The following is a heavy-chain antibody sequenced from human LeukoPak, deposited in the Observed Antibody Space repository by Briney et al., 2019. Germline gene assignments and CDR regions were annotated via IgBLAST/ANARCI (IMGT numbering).Heavy chain of an antibody. CDR1: GYTFTGYY. CDR3: ARDLTVTTQPKPHYGMDV. V-gene: IGHV1-2*02. CDR2: INPNSGGT. D-gene: IGHD4-11*01. J-gene: IGHJ6*02. Sequence: VASVKVSCKASGYTFTGYYMHWVRQAPGQGLEWMGWINPNSGGTNYAQKFQGRVTMTGDTSISTAYMELSRLRSDDTAVYYCARDLTVTTQPKPHYGMDVWGQGTTVTVSS.